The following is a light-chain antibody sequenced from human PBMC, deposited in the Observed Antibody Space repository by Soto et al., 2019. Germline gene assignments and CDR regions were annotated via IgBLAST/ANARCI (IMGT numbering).Light chain of an antibody. CDR3: QQYNSYST. V-gene: IGKV1-5*01. CDR2: DAS. Sequence: DIQMTQSPSSLSASVGDRVTITCRASQSISSYLNWYQQKPGKAPKLLIYDASSLESGVPSRFSGGGFGTEFTLTISSLQPDDFGTYYCQQYNSYSTFGQGTKVDIK. CDR1: QSISSY. J-gene: IGKJ1*01.